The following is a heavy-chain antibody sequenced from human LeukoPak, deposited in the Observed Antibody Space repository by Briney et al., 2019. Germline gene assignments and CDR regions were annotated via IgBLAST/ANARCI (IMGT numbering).Heavy chain of an antibody. CDR1: GGSIGSSSYY. Sequence: SETLSLTCTVSGGSIGSSSYYWGWIRQPPGKGLGWIGSIYYSGSTYYNPSLKSRVTISVDTSKNQFSLKLSSVTAADTAVYYCARLSGSYYYDSSGYTFDYWGQGTLVTVSS. D-gene: IGHD3-22*01. V-gene: IGHV4-39*01. J-gene: IGHJ4*02. CDR2: IYYSGST. CDR3: ARLSGSYYYDSSGYTFDY.